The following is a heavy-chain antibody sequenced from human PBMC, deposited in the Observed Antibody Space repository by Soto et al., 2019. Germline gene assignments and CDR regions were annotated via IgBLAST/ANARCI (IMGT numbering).Heavy chain of an antibody. J-gene: IGHJ6*02. V-gene: IGHV1-2*04. CDR1: GYTFTGYY. CDR3: ARGINITEYYYYNGMDV. CDR2: INPNSGGT. Sequence: GASVKVSCKASGYTFTGYYMHWVRQAPGQGLEWMGWINPNSGGTNYAQKFQGWVTMTRDTSISTAYMELSRLRSDDTAVYYCARGINITEYYYYNGMDVWGQGTTVTVSS.